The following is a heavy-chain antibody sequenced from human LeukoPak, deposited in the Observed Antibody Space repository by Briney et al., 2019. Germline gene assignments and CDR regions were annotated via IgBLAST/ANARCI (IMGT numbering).Heavy chain of an antibody. CDR3: ARPARPDYYGSGSYYNY. Sequence: SETLSLTCTVSGGSISSSSYYWGWIRQPPGKGLEWIGSTYYSGSTYYNPSLKSRVTISVDTSKNQFSLKLSSVTAADTAVYYCARPARPDYYGSGSYYNYWGQGTLVTVSS. D-gene: IGHD3-10*01. CDR1: GGSISSSSYY. V-gene: IGHV4-39*01. CDR2: TYYSGST. J-gene: IGHJ4*02.